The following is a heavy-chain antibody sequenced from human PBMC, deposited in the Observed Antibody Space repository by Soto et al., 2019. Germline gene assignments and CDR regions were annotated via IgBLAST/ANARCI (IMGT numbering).Heavy chain of an antibody. J-gene: IGHJ4*02. Sequence: QVQLVESGGGVVQPGRSLRLSCAASGFTFSSYGMHWVRQAPGKGLEWVAGIWYDGSNKYYADSVKGRFTISRDNSKNTLYLQMNSLRAEDTAVYYCARDKEGCSSTSCSDYFDYWGQGTLVTVSS. D-gene: IGHD2-2*01. CDR2: IWYDGSNK. CDR1: GFTFSSYG. CDR3: ARDKEGCSSTSCSDYFDY. V-gene: IGHV3-33*01.